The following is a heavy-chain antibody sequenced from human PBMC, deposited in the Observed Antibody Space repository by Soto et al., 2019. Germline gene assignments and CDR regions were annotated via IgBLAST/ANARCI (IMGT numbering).Heavy chain of an antibody. CDR1: GFNFSSYA. D-gene: IGHD1-26*01. CDR2: ISGSGGNA. J-gene: IGHJ6*02. Sequence: VQLVESGGGLVQPGKSLRLSCSVSGFNFSSYAMSWVRQAPGKGLEWVSTISGSGGNAYYADSVKGRFSISRDNSKNTLRLQMNSLRADDTAVYYCAKDGASGSYPPYYYFGMDVWGQGTTVTVSS. CDR3: AKDGASGSYPPYYYFGMDV. V-gene: IGHV3-23*04.